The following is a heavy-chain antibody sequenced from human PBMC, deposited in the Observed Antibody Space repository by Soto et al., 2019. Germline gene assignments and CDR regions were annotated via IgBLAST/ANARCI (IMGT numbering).Heavy chain of an antibody. D-gene: IGHD2-8*02. J-gene: IGHJ4*01. CDR1: GFTFSSYW. CDR3: ARVKLVAVASLFSYYFDS. CDR2: INSDGSST. V-gene: IGHV3-74*01. Sequence: GGSLRLSCAASGFTFSSYWMHWVRQAPGKGLVWVSRINSDGSSTSYADSVKGRFTISRDNAKNTLYLQMNSLRAEDTAVYYCARVKLVAVASLFSYYFDSWGQGTLVTVSS.